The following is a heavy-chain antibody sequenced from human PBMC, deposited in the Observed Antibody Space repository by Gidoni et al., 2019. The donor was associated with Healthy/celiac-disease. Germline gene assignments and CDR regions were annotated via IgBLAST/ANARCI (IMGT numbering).Heavy chain of an antibody. Sequence: QVQLQQWGAGLLKPSETLSLTCAVYGWSFSGYYLSWIRRPPGKGLEWIGEINHSGSTNYNPSLKSRVTISVDTSKNQFSLKLSSVTAADTAVYYCASSGYYYASGTIDYWGQGTLVTVSS. CDR2: INHSGST. D-gene: IGHD3-22*01. CDR3: ASSGYYYASGTIDY. CDR1: GWSFSGYY. J-gene: IGHJ4*02. V-gene: IGHV4-34*01.